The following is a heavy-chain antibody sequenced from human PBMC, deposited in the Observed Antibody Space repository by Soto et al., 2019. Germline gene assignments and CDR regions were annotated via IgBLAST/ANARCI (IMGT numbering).Heavy chain of an antibody. D-gene: IGHD2-21*01. Sequence: GAPVKVSRKASGYTLTNHGISWVRQAPGQGLEWMGWVSGYNDKTKSAQKFQGRVTMTTDTSTSTAYMELRSLRSDDTAVYYCARDFYPVAYFFDYWGQGTLVTVSS. J-gene: IGHJ4*02. CDR3: ARDFYPVAYFFDY. CDR1: GYTLTNHG. V-gene: IGHV1-18*04. CDR2: VSGYNDKT.